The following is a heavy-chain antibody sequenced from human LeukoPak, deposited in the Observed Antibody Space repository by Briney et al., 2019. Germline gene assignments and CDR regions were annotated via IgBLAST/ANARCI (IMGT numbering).Heavy chain of an antibody. Sequence: SETLSLTCTVSGGSISSSSYYWGWIRQPPGKGLEWIGSIYYSGSTYYNPSLKSRVTISVDTSKNQFSLKLSSVTAADTAVYYCARDPVAAAVWYFDLWGRGTLVTVSS. V-gene: IGHV4-39*07. CDR1: GGSISSSSYY. CDR2: IYYSGST. J-gene: IGHJ2*01. CDR3: ARDPVAAAVWYFDL. D-gene: IGHD6-13*01.